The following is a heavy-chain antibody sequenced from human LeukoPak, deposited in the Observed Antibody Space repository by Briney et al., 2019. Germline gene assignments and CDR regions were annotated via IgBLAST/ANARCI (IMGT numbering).Heavy chain of an antibody. Sequence: GGSLRLSCAASGFTFSSYPMSWVRQAPGKGLEWVSAISGSGGGTYYADSVKGRFTISRDNSKNTLYLQMNSLRAEDTAVYYCAKDWSSTQFYYFDYWGQGTLVTVSS. CDR2: ISGSGGGT. V-gene: IGHV3-23*01. D-gene: IGHD2-2*01. CDR3: AKDWSSTQFYYFDY. J-gene: IGHJ4*02. CDR1: GFTFSSYP.